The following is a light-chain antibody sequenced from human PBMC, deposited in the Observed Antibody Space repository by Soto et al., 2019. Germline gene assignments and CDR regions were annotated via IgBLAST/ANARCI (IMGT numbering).Light chain of an antibody. J-gene: IGLJ1*01. CDR3: SSYAGINNLGV. Sequence: QSALTQPPSASGSPGQSVTISCTGTSSDVGGYTYVSWYQQHPGKAPKLMIFEVNKRPSGVPDRFSGSKSVNTASLTVSGLQAEDEADYYCSSYAGINNLGVFGTGTKLTVL. V-gene: IGLV2-8*01. CDR1: SSDVGGYTY. CDR2: EVN.